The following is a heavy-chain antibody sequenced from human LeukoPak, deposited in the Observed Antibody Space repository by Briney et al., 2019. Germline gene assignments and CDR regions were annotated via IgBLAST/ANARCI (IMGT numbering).Heavy chain of an antibody. CDR1: GVTFSSSS. Sequence: GGSLRLSCAASGVTFSSSSMTWVRQAPGKGLEWVSTISGGGFSTYYAGSVKGRFTISRDNSKNTLYLQMNSLRAEDTTLYYCAKDLRAASDAFDVWGQGTMVTVSS. V-gene: IGHV3-23*01. J-gene: IGHJ3*01. D-gene: IGHD2-15*01. CDR3: AKDLRAASDAFDV. CDR2: ISGGGFST.